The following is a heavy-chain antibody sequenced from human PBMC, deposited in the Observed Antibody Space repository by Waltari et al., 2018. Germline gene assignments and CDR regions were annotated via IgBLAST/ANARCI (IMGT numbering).Heavy chain of an antibody. V-gene: IGHV4-39*07. Sequence: QLQLQESGPGLVKPSEPLSLTCTVSGGSISRSSYYWGWIRQPPGKGLEWIGSIYYSGSTYYNPSLKSRVTISVDTSKNQFSLKLSSVTAADTAVYYCARRGYDILTGYEQANAFDIWGQGTMVTVSS. CDR3: ARRGYDILTGYEQANAFDI. D-gene: IGHD3-9*01. J-gene: IGHJ3*02. CDR2: IYYSGST. CDR1: GGSISRSSYY.